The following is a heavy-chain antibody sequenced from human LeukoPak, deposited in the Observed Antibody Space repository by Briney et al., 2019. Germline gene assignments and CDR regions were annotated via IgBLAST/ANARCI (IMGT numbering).Heavy chain of an antibody. CDR3: ARDQGNGFLLDY. J-gene: IGHJ4*02. Sequence: XXXGQGXXXMGRINPNSGGTNFAQKFQGRVTMTRDTSISTAYMELSRLRSDDTAVYYCARDQGNGFLLDYWGQGTLVTVSS. CDR2: INPNSGGT. V-gene: IGHV1-2*06. D-gene: IGHD6-19*01.